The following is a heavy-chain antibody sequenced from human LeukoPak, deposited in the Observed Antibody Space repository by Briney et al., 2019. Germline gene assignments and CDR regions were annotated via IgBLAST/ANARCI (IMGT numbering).Heavy chain of an antibody. Sequence: SETLSLTCTVSGGSISSYYWSWIRQPPGKGLEWLGYIYYSGSPNYNPSLKSRVTISVDTSKNQFSLKLSSVTAADTAVYYCARSPFYDFWSGYTPHNWFDPWGQGTLVTVSS. J-gene: IGHJ5*02. D-gene: IGHD3-3*01. V-gene: IGHV4-59*08. CDR3: ARSPFYDFWSGYTPHNWFDP. CDR1: GGSISSYY. CDR2: IYYSGSP.